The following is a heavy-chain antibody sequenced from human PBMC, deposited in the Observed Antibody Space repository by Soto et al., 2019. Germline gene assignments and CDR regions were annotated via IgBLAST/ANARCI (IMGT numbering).Heavy chain of an antibody. CDR1: GVSISSYY. Sequence: PSETLSLTCTVSGVSISSYYWSWIRQPPGKGLEWIGYIYYSGSTNYNPSLKSRVTISVDTSKNQFSLKLSSVTAADTAVYYCARDSSYSSSWYNYGMDVWGQGTTVTVSS. J-gene: IGHJ6*02. CDR2: IYYSGST. D-gene: IGHD6-13*01. CDR3: ARDSSYSSSWYNYGMDV. V-gene: IGHV4-59*01.